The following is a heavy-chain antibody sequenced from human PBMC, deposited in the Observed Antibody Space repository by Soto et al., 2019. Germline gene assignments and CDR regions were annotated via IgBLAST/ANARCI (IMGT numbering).Heavy chain of an antibody. V-gene: IGHV1-69*12. CDR3: ARTCSGGSCYYYYGMDV. CDR2: IIPIFGTA. D-gene: IGHD2-15*01. J-gene: IGHJ6*02. Sequence: QVQLVQSGAEVKKPGSSVKVSCKASGGTFSSYAISWVRQAPGQGLEWMGGIIPIFGTANYAQKFQGRVTITADESTSTANMELSSLRSEDTAVYYCARTCSGGSCYYYYGMDVWGQGTTVTVSS. CDR1: GGTFSSYA.